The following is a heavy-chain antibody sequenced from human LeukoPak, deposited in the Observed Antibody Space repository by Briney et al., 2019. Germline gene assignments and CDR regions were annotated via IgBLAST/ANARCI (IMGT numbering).Heavy chain of an antibody. CDR3: AKDAAGISAASAWFDP. V-gene: IGHV3-23*01. Sequence: PGGSLRLSCAASGFTFSSYAMSWVRQAPGKGLEWVSAISSSGGSPYYADSVKGRFTISRDNSKNTLYLQMNSLRAEDTAVYYSAKDAAGISAASAWFDPWGQGTLVTVSS. D-gene: IGHD6-13*01. J-gene: IGHJ5*02. CDR2: ISSSGGSP. CDR1: GFTFSSYA.